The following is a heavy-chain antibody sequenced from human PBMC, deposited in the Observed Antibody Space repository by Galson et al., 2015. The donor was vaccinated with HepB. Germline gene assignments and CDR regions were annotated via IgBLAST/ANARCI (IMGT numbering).Heavy chain of an antibody. V-gene: IGHV3-48*04. Sequence: SLRLSCAGYGFTFSSYSMNWVRQAPGKGLEWTSYISSGSNTIYYADSVKGRFTISRDNAKESLYLQMSSLRAEDTAVYYCVRDYYYDSSGRYYDEQWGQGSLVTVSS. CDR1: GFTFSSYS. CDR3: VRDYYYDSSGRYYDEQ. D-gene: IGHD3-22*01. CDR2: ISSGSNTI. J-gene: IGHJ4*02.